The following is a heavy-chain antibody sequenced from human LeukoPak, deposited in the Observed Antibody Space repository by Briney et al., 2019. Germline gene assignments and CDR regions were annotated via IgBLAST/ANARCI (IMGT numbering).Heavy chain of an antibody. CDR3: ARKSKYYDSSGHYYKPLDY. Sequence: PSETLSLTCTVSGGSISSSGYCGSWIRQPPGKGLEWIGEINHSGSTNYNPSLKSRVTISVDTSKNQFSLKLSSVTAADTAVYYCARKSKYYDSSGHYYKPLDYWGQGTLVTVSS. V-gene: IGHV4-39*07. CDR1: GGSISSSGYC. J-gene: IGHJ4*02. D-gene: IGHD3-22*01. CDR2: INHSGST.